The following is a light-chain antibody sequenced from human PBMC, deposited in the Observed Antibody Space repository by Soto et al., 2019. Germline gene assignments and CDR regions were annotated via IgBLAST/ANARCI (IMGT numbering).Light chain of an antibody. CDR2: VAS. J-gene: IGKJ1*01. Sequence: DIQMTQSPSSLSASVGDRVTITCRASRYIRSDLSWYQQRPGQAPKVLIYVASNLQSGVPSRFAASGSGTDFTLTISSLQPEDFATYYCQQTFVTPRTFGQGTRVDI. CDR1: RYIRSD. CDR3: QQTFVTPRT. V-gene: IGKV1-39*01.